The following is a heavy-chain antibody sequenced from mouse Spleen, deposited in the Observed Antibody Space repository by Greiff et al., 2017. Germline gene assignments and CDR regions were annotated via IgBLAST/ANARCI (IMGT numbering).Heavy chain of an antibody. CDR2: INPNNGGT. Sequence: EVQLQQSGPELVKPGASVKISCKASGYTFTDYYMNWVKQSHGKSLEWIGDINPNNGGTSYNQKFKGKATLTVDKSSSTAYMELRSLTSEDSAVYYCARGGAYYPYFDYWGQGTTLTVSS. CDR3: ARGGAYYPYFDY. CDR1: GYTFTDYY. D-gene: IGHD2-10*01. J-gene: IGHJ2*01. V-gene: IGHV1-26*01.